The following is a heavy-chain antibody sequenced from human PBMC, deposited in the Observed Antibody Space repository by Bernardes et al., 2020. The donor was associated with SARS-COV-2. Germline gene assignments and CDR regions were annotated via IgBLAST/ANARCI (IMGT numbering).Heavy chain of an antibody. V-gene: IGHV3-23*01. CDR3: AKVIAAAGKGGVFDYYYGMDV. Sequence: GGSLRLSCAASGFTFSIYAMSWVRQAPGKGLEWVSAISGRGGSTCYSDSVRGRFTIPRDNSKNTLYMQMNSLRAEDTAVYYCAKVIAAAGKGGVFDYYYGMDVWGRGTTVTVSS. J-gene: IGHJ6*02. D-gene: IGHD6-13*01. CDR1: GFTFSIYA. CDR2: ISGRGGST.